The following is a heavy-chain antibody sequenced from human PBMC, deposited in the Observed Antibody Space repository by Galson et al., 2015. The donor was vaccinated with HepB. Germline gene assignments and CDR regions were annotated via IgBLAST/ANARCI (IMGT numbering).Heavy chain of an antibody. Sequence: SLRLSCAASGFTFSSYSMNWVRQAPGKGLEWVSSISSSSSYIYYADSVKGRFTISRDNAKNSLYLQMNSLRAEDTAVYYCAREPLLTGYYMAFDYWGQGTLVTVSS. CDR3: AREPLLTGYYMAFDY. V-gene: IGHV3-21*01. CDR1: GFTFSSYS. D-gene: IGHD3-9*01. CDR2: ISSSSSYI. J-gene: IGHJ4*02.